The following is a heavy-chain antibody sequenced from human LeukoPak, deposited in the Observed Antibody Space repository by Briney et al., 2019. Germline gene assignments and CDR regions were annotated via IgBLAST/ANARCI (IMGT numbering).Heavy chain of an antibody. J-gene: IGHJ3*02. CDR2: VNGDGRTT. V-gene: IGHV3-74*01. CDR3: ARPQHGDLYAFDI. Sequence: GGSLRLSCAASGFTFTSFWMHWVRRAPGKVLVWVSRVNGDGRTTTYADSVKGRFTISRDNAKNTLYLQMNSLRAEDTAVYYCARPQHGDLYAFDIWGQGTMVTVSS. CDR1: GFTFTSFW. D-gene: IGHD4-17*01.